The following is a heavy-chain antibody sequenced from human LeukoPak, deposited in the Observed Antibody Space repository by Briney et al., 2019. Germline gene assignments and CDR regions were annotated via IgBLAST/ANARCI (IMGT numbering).Heavy chain of an antibody. D-gene: IGHD1-26*01. V-gene: IGHV1-2*02. CDR1: GYTFTGYY. CDR3: ARDLSPSEVGATVNDY. J-gene: IGHJ4*02. Sequence: ASVKVSCKASGYTFTGYYMHWVRQAPGQGLEWMGWINPNSSGTNYAQKFQGRVTMTRDTSISTAYMELSRLRSDDTAVYYCARDLSPSEVGATVNDYWGQGTLVTVSS. CDR2: INPNSSGT.